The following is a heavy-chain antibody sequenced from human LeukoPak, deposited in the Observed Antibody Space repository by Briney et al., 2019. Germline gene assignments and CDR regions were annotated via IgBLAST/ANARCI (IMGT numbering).Heavy chain of an antibody. CDR2: LSGSGITT. J-gene: IGHJ4*01. D-gene: IGHD6-19*01. CDR1: GFTFSNSA. Sequence: GSLRLSCAASGFTFSNSAMSWVRQAPGKGLEWVSTLSGSGITTYYADSVKGRFTISRDNSKNTLYLQMDSLRAEDTAVYYCAKGIYSSGWSYFDYWGHGTLVTVSS. V-gene: IGHV3-23*01. CDR3: AKGIYSSGWSYFDY.